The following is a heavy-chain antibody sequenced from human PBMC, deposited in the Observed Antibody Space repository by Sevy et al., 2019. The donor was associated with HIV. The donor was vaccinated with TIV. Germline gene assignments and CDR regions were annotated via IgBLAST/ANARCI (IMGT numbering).Heavy chain of an antibody. Sequence: GGSLRLSCAASGFTFSDYWMSWVRQAPGKGLGWVANIKQDGSEKYYVDSVKGRFTISRDNAKNSLYLQMNSLRAEDTAVYYCARRYFDYWGQGTLVTVSS. CDR3: ARRYFDY. CDR2: IKQDGSEK. J-gene: IGHJ4*02. V-gene: IGHV3-7*01. CDR1: GFTFSDYW.